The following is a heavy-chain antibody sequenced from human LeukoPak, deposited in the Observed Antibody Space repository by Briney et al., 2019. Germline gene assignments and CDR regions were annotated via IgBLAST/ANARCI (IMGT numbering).Heavy chain of an antibody. V-gene: IGHV3-21*01. D-gene: IGHD6-13*01. CDR1: GFTFSNFA. Sequence: GGSLRLSCAASGFTFSNFAMTWVRQAPGKGLEWVSSTVGSSSTYYADSLKGRFTISRDNAKNSLYLQMNSLRAEDTAVYYCARIGAGSSRDYWGQGTLVTVSS. J-gene: IGHJ4*02. CDR3: ARIGAGSSRDY. CDR2: TVGSSST.